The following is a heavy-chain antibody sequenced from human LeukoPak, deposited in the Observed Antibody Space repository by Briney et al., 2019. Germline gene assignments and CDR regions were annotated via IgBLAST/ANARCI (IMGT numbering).Heavy chain of an antibody. CDR2: IIPIFGTA. D-gene: IGHD3-10*01. CDR1: GGTFSSYA. Sequence: SVKVSCKASGGTFSSYAISWVRQAPGQGLEWMGGIIPIFGTANYAQKFQGRVTITADESTSTAYMELSSLRSEDTAVYYCARAGGSGSPENYYYYGMDVWGQGTTVTVSS. V-gene: IGHV1-69*13. CDR3: ARAGGSGSPENYYYYGMDV. J-gene: IGHJ6*02.